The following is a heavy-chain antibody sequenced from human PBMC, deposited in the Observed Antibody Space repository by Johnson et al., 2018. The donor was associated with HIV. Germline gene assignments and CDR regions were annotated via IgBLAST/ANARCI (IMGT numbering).Heavy chain of an antibody. J-gene: IGHJ3*02. CDR3: AKATTGSDAFDI. CDR2: ISYDGSNT. D-gene: IGHD1-1*01. CDR1: GFTFSSYA. V-gene: IGHV3-30*04. Sequence: QVQLVESGGGVVQPGRSLRLSCEASGFTFSSYAMHWVRQAPGKGLEWVAVISYDGSNTYYADSVKGRFPISRDNSKNTLYLQMNSLRAEDTAVYYCAKATTGSDAFDIWGQGTMVTVSS.